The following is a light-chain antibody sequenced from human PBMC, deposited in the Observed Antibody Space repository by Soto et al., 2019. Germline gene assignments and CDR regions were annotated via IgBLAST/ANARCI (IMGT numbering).Light chain of an antibody. J-gene: IGKJ5*01. CDR1: QDINNY. V-gene: IGKV1-33*01. CDR2: DAS. CDR3: QQSDDLAS. Sequence: DIPLTQSPSSLSASVGDRVTITCQASQDINNYVNWYQQKAGTAPNLLIYDASLLKPGVPSRFSVSGSGTDFAFTISSMLTEDFATYFCQQSDDLASFGQGTRLDIK.